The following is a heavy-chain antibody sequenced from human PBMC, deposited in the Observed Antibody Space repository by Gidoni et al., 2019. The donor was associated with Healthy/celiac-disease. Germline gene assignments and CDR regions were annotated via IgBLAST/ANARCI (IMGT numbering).Heavy chain of an antibody. V-gene: IGHV3-9*01. Sequence: EVQLVESGGGLVQPGRSLRLSCAASGFTFDDYAMHWVRQAPGKGLEWVSGISWNSGSIGYADSVKGRFTISRDNAKNSLYLQMTSLRAEDTALYYCAKDSSSSGYYYYGMDVWGQGTTVTVSS. J-gene: IGHJ6*02. CDR1: GFTFDDYA. CDR3: AKDSSSSGYYYYGMDV. CDR2: ISWNSGSI. D-gene: IGHD6-6*01.